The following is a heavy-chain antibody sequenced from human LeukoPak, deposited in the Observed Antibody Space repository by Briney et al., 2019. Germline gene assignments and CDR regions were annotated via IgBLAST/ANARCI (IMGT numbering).Heavy chain of an antibody. D-gene: IGHD5-12*01. CDR1: GGSISSYD. Sequence: PSETLSLTCTVSGGSISSYDWSWIRQPAGKGPEWIGRIYASGNTRYNLSLKSRLTMSVDTSKNQFSLKLSSVTAADTAIYFCARGMAAAYDYNWFDSWGQGTLVTVSS. J-gene: IGHJ5*01. V-gene: IGHV4-4*07. CDR2: IYASGNT. CDR3: ARGMAAAYDYNWFDS.